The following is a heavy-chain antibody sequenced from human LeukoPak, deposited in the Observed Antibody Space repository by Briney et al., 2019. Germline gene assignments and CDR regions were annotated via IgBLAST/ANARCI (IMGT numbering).Heavy chain of an antibody. CDR1: GFTFSTYW. V-gene: IGHV3-7*01. J-gene: IGHJ4*02. CDR3: ARDRRDPSGYRIFDY. CDR2: IKEDGSEK. Sequence: SXRLSCAASGFTFSTYWMSWVRQAPGKGLEWVANIKEDGSEKYYGDSVKGRFTISRDNAKNSLYLQMNSLRAEDTAVYYCARDRRDPSGYRIFDYWGQGTLVT. D-gene: IGHD5-18*01.